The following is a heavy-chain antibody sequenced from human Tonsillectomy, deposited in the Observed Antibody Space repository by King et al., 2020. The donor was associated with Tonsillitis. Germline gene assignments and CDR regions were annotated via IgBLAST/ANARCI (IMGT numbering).Heavy chain of an antibody. V-gene: IGHV3-64D*06. J-gene: IGHJ4*02. CDR1: GFTFSSYA. Sequence: VQLVESGGGLVQPGGSLRLSCSASGFTFSSYAMHWVRQAPGKGLEYVLAISSNVGSLYYADSVKGRFTIARDNSKNTLYLQMSSLRAEDTAVYYCVKDSASVPSLFDYWGQGTLVTVSS. CDR2: ISSNVGSL. D-gene: IGHD1-26*01. CDR3: VKDSASVPSLFDY.